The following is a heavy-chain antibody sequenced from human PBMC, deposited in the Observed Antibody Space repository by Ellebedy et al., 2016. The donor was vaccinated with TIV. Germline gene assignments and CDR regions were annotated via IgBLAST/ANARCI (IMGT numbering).Heavy chain of an antibody. CDR2: ISYDGSNK. Sequence: GESLKISXAASGFTFSSYAMHWVRQAPGKGLEWVAVISYDGSNKYYADFVKGRFTISRDNSKNTLYLQMNSLRAEDTAVYYCAKEAAPYLAVADGNGMDVWGQGTTVTVSS. CDR1: GFTFSSYA. J-gene: IGHJ6*02. CDR3: AKEAAPYLAVADGNGMDV. V-gene: IGHV3-30*04. D-gene: IGHD6-19*01.